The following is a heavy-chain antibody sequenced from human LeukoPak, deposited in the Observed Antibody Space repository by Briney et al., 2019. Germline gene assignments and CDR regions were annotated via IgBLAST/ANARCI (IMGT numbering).Heavy chain of an antibody. Sequence: GGSLRLSCAASGFTFSSYWMSWVRQAPGKGLEWVANIKQDGSEKYYVDSVKGRFTISRDNAKNSLYLQMNSLRAEDTAVYYCARKRGYRSYNWFDPWGQGTLVTVSS. V-gene: IGHV3-7*01. CDR2: IKQDGSEK. J-gene: IGHJ5*02. CDR3: ARKRGYRSYNWFDP. CDR1: GFTFSSYW. D-gene: IGHD5-18*01.